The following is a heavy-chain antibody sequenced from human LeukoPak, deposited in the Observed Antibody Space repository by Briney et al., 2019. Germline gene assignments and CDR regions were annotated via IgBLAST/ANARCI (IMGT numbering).Heavy chain of an antibody. J-gene: IGHJ4*02. V-gene: IGHV3-7*01. D-gene: IGHD1-1*01. Sequence: PGGSLRLSCVGSGFTFSSYWMSWVCQAPGKGPEWVANMKQDASEKYYFGALNGRFTIFRDNAKNSLYLQMNTLTVEDTALYFCVRDRNPRHSYFDLWGQGTLVTVSS. CDR1: GFTFSSYW. CDR3: VRDRNPRHSYFDL. CDR2: MKQDASEK.